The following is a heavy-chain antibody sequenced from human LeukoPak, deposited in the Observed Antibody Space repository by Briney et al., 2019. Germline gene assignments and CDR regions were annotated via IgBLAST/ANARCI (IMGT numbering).Heavy chain of an antibody. CDR2: INHSGST. CDR3: ARSRGYYGSGSYLLYYYGMDV. CDR1: GGSFSGYY. J-gene: IGHJ6*02. V-gene: IGHV4-34*01. D-gene: IGHD3-10*01. Sequence: SETLSLSCAVYGGSFSGYYWSWSRQPPGKGLEWIGEINHSGSTNYNPSLKSRVTISVDTSKNQFSLKLSSVTAADTAVYYCARSRGYYGSGSYLLYYYGMDVWGQGTTVTVSS.